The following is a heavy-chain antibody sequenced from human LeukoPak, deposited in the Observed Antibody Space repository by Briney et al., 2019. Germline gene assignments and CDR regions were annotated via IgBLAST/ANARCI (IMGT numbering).Heavy chain of an antibody. CDR2: IIPIFGTA. J-gene: IGHJ4*02. Sequence: SVKVSCXASGGTFSIYAISWVRQARGQGLEWMGGIIPIFGTANYAQKFQGRVTITADESTSTAYMELSSLRSEDTALYYCARAPNCGGDCDYWGQGTLVTVSS. V-gene: IGHV1-69*13. CDR1: GGTFSIYA. CDR3: ARAPNCGGDCDY. D-gene: IGHD2-21*01.